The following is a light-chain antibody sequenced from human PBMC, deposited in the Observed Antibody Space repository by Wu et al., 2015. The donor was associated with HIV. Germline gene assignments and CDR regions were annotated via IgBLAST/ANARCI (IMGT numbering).Light chain of an antibody. CDR3: QQYNNWPRT. J-gene: IGKJ1*01. CDR1: QSVSSSY. V-gene: IGKV3-15*01. Sequence: EIVLTQSPGTLSLSPGERAILSCRASQSVSSSYLGWYQQKPGQAPRLLIYGASTRATGIPARFSGSGSGTEFTLTISSLQSEDFAVYYCQQYNNWPRTFGQGTKVEIK. CDR2: GAS.